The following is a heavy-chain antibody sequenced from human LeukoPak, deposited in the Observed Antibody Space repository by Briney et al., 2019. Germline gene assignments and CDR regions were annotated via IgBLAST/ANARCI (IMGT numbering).Heavy chain of an antibody. J-gene: IGHJ4*02. Sequence: GGSLRLSCAASGFTFSSYGMHWVRQAPGKGLEWVAVIWYDGSNKYYADSVKGRFTISRDNSKNTLYLQMNSLRAEDTAVYYCARDGGKCSSTSCYEGVELYFDYWGQGTLVTVSS. CDR2: IWYDGSNK. V-gene: IGHV3-33*01. D-gene: IGHD2-2*01. CDR3: ARDGGKCSSTSCYEGVELYFDY. CDR1: GFTFSSYG.